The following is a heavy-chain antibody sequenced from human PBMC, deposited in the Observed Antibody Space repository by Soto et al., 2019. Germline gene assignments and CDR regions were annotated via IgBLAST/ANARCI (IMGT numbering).Heavy chain of an antibody. CDR2: ISSSSSTI. CDR3: ARGGSLNWFDP. CDR1: GFTFSSYS. J-gene: IGHJ5*02. V-gene: IGHV3-48*01. Sequence: LRLSCAASGFTFSSYSMNWVRQAPGKGLEWVSYISSSSSTIYYADSVKGRFTISRDNAKNSLYLQMNSLRAEDTAVYYCARGGSLNWFDPWGQGTLVTVSS. D-gene: IGHD3-10*01.